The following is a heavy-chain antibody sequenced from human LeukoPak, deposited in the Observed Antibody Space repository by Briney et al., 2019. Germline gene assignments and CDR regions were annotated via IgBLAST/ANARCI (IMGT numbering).Heavy chain of an antibody. CDR1: GGPISSYY. CDR2: IYYSGST. CDR3: ARKSRTWSNRFDP. D-gene: IGHD1-1*01. J-gene: IGHJ5*02. Sequence: SETLSLTCTVSGGPISSYYWSWIRQPPGKGLEWIGYIYYSGSTNYNPSLKSRVTISVDTSKNQFSLKLTSVTAADSAVYYCARKSRTWSNRFDPWGQGTLVTVSS. V-gene: IGHV4-59*08.